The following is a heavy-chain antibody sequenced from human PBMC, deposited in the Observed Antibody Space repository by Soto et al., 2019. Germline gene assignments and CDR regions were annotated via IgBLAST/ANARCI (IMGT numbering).Heavy chain of an antibody. D-gene: IGHD1-20*01. V-gene: IGHV1-69*13. Sequence: SVKVSCKASGGTFSSYAISWVRQAPGQGLEWMGGIIPIFGTANYAQKFQGRVTFTADESTSTAYMELSSLRSEYTAVYYCARNNWNEDYFDYWGQGTLVTVSS. CDR2: IIPIFGTA. CDR1: GGTFSSYA. CDR3: ARNNWNEDYFDY. J-gene: IGHJ4*02.